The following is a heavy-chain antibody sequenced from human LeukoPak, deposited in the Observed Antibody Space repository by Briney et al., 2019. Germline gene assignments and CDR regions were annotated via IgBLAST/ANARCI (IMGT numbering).Heavy chain of an antibody. CDR2: IYYCGNT. V-gene: IGHV4-59*01. D-gene: IGHD6-13*01. CDR1: GGSFSGYY. J-gene: IGHJ3*02. Sequence: SETLSLTCAVYGGSFSGYYWVWIRQPPGKGLEWIGYIYYCGNTNYNPSLKSRVTISVDTSKNQFSLKLSSVTAADTAVYYCASEAAAGREAFDIWGQGTMVTVSS. CDR3: ASEAAAGREAFDI.